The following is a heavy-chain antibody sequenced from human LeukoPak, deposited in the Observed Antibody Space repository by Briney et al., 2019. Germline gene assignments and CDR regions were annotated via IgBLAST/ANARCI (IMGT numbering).Heavy chain of an antibody. J-gene: IGHJ5*02. CDR3: ARHGDLLSPFQT. V-gene: IGHV4-61*01. CDR2: IYYSGST. CDR1: GGSVSSGSYY. Sequence: KPSETLSLTCTVSGGSVSSGSYYWSWIRQPPGKGLEWIGYIYYSGSTNYNPSLKSRVTISVDTSKNQFSLKLSSVTAADTAVYYCARHGDLLSPFQTWGQGALVTVSS. D-gene: IGHD2-21*02.